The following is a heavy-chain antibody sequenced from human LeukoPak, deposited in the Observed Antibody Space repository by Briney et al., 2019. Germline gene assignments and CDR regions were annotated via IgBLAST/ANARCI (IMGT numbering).Heavy chain of an antibody. Sequence: GASVKVSCKVSGYTLTELFMHWVRQAPGKGLEWMGGFDPEDGETIYAQKFQGRVTMTEDTSTDTAYVELSSLRSEDTAVYYCATYPVVDYCGSGSYFDYWGQGTLVTVSS. CDR3: ATYPVVDYCGSGSYFDY. J-gene: IGHJ4*02. D-gene: IGHD3-10*01. CDR2: FDPEDGET. V-gene: IGHV1-24*01. CDR1: GYTLTELF.